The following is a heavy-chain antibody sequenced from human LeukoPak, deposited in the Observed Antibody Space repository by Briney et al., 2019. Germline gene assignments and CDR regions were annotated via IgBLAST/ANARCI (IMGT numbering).Heavy chain of an antibody. CDR1: GFTFKKYA. CDR2: FSGSGDST. CDR3: ARGYGIRSGAFDI. D-gene: IGHD3-10*01. J-gene: IGHJ3*02. Sequence: GGSLRLPCAASGFTFKKYAMNWVRQVPGKGLEWVSGFSGSGDSTYYADSVKGRFIISRDNAKNSLYLQMNSLRAEDTAVYYCARGYGIRSGAFDIWGQGTMVTVSS. V-gene: IGHV3-23*01.